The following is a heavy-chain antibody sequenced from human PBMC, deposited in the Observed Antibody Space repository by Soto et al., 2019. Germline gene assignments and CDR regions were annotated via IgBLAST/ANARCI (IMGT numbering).Heavy chain of an antibody. Sequence: EVQLLESGGGLIQPGGSLRLSCAASGFTVSSYQLNWVRQSPGKGLEWVSIIDSAGKIYYAYSVKGRFTISRDNLKNALNLQMNSLRDEDTAVYYCAKDNAGPFHLWGQGTLITVSS. CDR1: GFTVSSYQ. CDR3: AKDNAGPFHL. D-gene: IGHD2-8*01. CDR2: IDSAGKI. J-gene: IGHJ1*01. V-gene: IGHV3-53*01.